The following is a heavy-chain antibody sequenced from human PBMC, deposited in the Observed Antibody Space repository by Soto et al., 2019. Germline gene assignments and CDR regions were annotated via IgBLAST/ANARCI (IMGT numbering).Heavy chain of an antibody. V-gene: IGHV4-34*01. CDR3: ATFVGATTVPRGSPRDY. D-gene: IGHD3-10*01. J-gene: IGHJ4*02. CDR1: GGSFSGYH. CDR2: INPSGSI. Sequence: VQLQQWGAGLLKPSETLSLTCAVYGGSFSGYHWSWFRQPPGKGLEWIGEINPSGSINYNPSLKSRVTISVDTSKNQFSLNLSSVTAADTAVYYCATFVGATTVPRGSPRDYWGQGTLVTVSS.